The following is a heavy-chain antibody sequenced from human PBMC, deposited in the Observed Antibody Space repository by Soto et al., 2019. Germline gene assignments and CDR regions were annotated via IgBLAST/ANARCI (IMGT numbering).Heavy chain of an antibody. J-gene: IGHJ4*02. CDR1: GFKFTSYW. D-gene: IGHD6-19*01. CDR3: VRNSGWFTFDY. CDR2: TKPDGTEK. V-gene: IGHV3-7*03. Sequence: GGSLRLSCAASGFKFTSYWMDWVRQAPGKGLEWVANTKPDGTEKYYVDSVKGRFTISRDNAKTSLFLQMNSLRAEDTAVYYCVRNSGWFTFDYWGQGAPVTVSS.